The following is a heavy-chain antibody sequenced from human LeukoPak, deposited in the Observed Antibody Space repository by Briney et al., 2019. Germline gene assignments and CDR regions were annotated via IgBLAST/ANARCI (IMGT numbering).Heavy chain of an antibody. Sequence: PSETLSLTYTVSGGSISSGSYYWSWIRQPAGKGLEWIGRIYTSGSTNYNPSLKSRVTISVDTSKNQFSLKLSSVTAADTAVYYCAREMRGYDFWSGYYAYNWFDPWGQGTLVTVSS. CDR2: IYTSGST. V-gene: IGHV4-61*02. CDR3: AREMRGYDFWSGYYAYNWFDP. CDR1: GGSISSGSYY. D-gene: IGHD3-3*01. J-gene: IGHJ5*02.